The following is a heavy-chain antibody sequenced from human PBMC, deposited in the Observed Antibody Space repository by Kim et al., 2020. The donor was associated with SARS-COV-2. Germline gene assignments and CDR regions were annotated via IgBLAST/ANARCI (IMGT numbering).Heavy chain of an antibody. J-gene: IGHJ3*02. D-gene: IGHD3-9*01. Sequence: PSLQSRVTISVDTSKNQLSLKLSSVTAADTAVYYCARLLRYFDSDAFDIWGQGTMVTVSS. V-gene: IGHV4-39*07. CDR3: ARLLRYFDSDAFDI.